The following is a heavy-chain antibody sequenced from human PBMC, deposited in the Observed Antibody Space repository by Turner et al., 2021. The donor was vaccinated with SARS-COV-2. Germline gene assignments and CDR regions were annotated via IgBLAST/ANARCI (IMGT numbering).Heavy chain of an antibody. Sequence: EVQLLESGGGLVQPGGSLRLSCAASGFTFRNYATSWVRQAPGKGLEWVSSSSGTDDSTFYADSVKGRFTISRDTSKNTLYLQMNSLRAEDTALYYCTKRGDYYYYGMDVWGQGTTVTVSS. D-gene: IGHD3-16*01. V-gene: IGHV3-23*01. J-gene: IGHJ6*02. CDR1: GFTFRNYA. CDR3: TKRGDYYYYGMDV. CDR2: SSGTDDST.